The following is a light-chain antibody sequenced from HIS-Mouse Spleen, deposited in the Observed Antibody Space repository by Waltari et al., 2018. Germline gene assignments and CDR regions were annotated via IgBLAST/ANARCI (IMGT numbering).Light chain of an antibody. CDR1: NSDVGGYNY. V-gene: IGLV2-11*01. J-gene: IGLJ2*01. Sequence: QSALTQPRSVSGSPGQSVTISCTGTNSDVGGYNYVSWYQQHPGKAPKLMIYDVSKRPSWVPDRFSGSKSGNTASLTISGLQAEDEADYYCCSYAGSYTLVFGGGTKLTVL. CDR3: CSYAGSYTLV. CDR2: DVS.